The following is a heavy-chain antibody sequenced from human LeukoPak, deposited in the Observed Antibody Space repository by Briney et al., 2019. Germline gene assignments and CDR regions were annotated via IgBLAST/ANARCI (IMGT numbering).Heavy chain of an antibody. CDR1: GYTFTGYY. CDR2: INPNSGGT. Sequence: ASVKVSXKASGYTFTGYYMHWMRQAPGQGLEWIGWINPNSGGTNYAQKFQGRVTMTRDTSISTAYMELSRLRSDDTAVYYCARDRRHYYDSSGYHAFDYWGQGTLVTVSS. CDR3: ARDRRHYYDSSGYHAFDY. D-gene: IGHD3-22*01. J-gene: IGHJ4*02. V-gene: IGHV1-2*02.